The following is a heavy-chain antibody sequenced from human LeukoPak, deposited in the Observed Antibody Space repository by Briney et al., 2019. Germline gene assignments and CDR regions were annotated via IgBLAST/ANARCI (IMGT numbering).Heavy chain of an antibody. D-gene: IGHD6-6*01. CDR1: GYTFTGYY. V-gene: IGHV1-2*02. Sequence: GASVNVSCMASGYTFTGYYMHWVRQAPGQGLEWMGWINPNSGGTNYAQKFQGRVTMTRDTSISTAYMELSRLRSDDTAVYYCARDSSSSFWGPLGYYYMDVWGKGTTVTVSS. CDR3: ARDSSSSFWGPLGYYYMDV. J-gene: IGHJ6*03. CDR2: INPNSGGT.